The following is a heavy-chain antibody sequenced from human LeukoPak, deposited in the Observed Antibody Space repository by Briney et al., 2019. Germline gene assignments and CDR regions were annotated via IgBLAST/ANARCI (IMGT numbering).Heavy chain of an antibody. CDR3: ATLTLDAFDI. V-gene: IGHV3-30-3*01. J-gene: IGHJ3*02. CDR2: ISYDGSNK. D-gene: IGHD1-14*01. Sequence: GRSLRLSCAASGFTFSSYAMHWVRQAPGKGLEWVAAISYDGSNKYYADSVKGRFTISRDNSKNTLYLQMNSLRAEDTAVYYCATLTLDAFDIWGQGTMVTVSS. CDR1: GFTFSSYA.